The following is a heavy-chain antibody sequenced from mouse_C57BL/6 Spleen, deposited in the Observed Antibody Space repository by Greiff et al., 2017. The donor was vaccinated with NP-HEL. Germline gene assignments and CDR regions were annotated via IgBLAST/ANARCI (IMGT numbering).Heavy chain of an antibody. D-gene: IGHD1-1*01. CDR2: INNGGGST. CDR1: GFTFSDYY. V-gene: IGHV5-12*01. Sequence: EVHLVESGGGLVQPGGSLKLSCAASGFTFSDYYMYWVSQTPEKRLEWVANINNGGGSTYYPETLKGRFTISRDTAKNTLYLQMSRLKSEDTAVYYCTRRDYYGRFSYWGQGTLVTFAA. J-gene: IGHJ3*01. CDR3: TRRDYYGRFSY.